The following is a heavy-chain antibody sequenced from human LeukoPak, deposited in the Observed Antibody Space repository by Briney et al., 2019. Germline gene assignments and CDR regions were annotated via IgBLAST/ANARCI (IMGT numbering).Heavy chain of an antibody. Sequence: SETLSLTCTVSGGSISSDYWSWIRQPPGKGLEWIGYIYYSGSTNYNPSLKSRVTISVDTSKNQFSLKLSSVTAADTAVYYCARGGGFYCSSTSCRANWFDPWGQGTLVTVSS. CDR1: GGSISSDY. CDR3: ARGGGFYCSSTSCRANWFDP. J-gene: IGHJ5*02. CDR2: IYYSGST. V-gene: IGHV4-59*01. D-gene: IGHD2-2*01.